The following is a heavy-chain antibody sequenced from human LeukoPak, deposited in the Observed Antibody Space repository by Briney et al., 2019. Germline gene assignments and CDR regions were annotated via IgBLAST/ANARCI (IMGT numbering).Heavy chain of an antibody. J-gene: IGHJ6*02. CDR1: GYTFS. Sequence: GASVKVSCKASGYTFSHWVRQAPGQRLEWVGWSDAGNGNTKYSQDFQGRVTITRDTSASTAYMELSSQRSEDMAVYYCARDGIAAAGDYGMDVWGQGTTVTVSS. V-gene: IGHV1-3*02. CDR3: ARDGIAAAGDYGMDV. D-gene: IGHD6-13*01. CDR2: SDAGNGNT.